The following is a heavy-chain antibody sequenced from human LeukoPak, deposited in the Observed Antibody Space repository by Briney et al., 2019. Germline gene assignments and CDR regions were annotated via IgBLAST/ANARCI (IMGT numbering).Heavy chain of an antibody. V-gene: IGHV1-69*04. D-gene: IGHD5-18*01. J-gene: IGHJ4*02. CDR3: ARDDSYGYESII. Sequence: PSATVKVSCKASGGTFSSYAISWVRQAPGQGLEWMGRIIPIFGIANYAQKFQGRVTITADKSTSTAYMELSSLRSEDTAVYYCARDDSYGYESIIWGQGTLVTVSS. CDR1: GGTFSSYA. CDR2: IIPIFGIA.